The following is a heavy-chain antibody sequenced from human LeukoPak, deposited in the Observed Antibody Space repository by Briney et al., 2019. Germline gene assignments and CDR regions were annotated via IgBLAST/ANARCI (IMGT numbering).Heavy chain of an antibody. D-gene: IGHD3-10*01. CDR1: GFTFSSYC. CDR2: IKQDGSEK. CDR3: ARIPKDLLWFGEPLDY. Sequence: GGSLRLSCAASGFTFSSYCMSWVRQAPGKGLEWVANIKQDGSEKYYVDSVKGRFTVSRDNAKNSLYLQMNSLRAEDTAVYYCARIPKDLLWFGEPLDYWGQGTLVTVSS. V-gene: IGHV3-7*01. J-gene: IGHJ4*02.